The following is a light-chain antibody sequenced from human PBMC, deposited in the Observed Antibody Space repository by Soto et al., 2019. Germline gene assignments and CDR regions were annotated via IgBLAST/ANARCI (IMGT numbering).Light chain of an antibody. CDR1: SSNIGSYT. CDR2: SND. CDR3: AAWDDSLNGPV. V-gene: IGLV1-44*01. J-gene: IGLJ3*02. Sequence: QAVVTQPPSASGTPGQRVTISCSGSSSNIGSYTVNWYQHLPGTAPKLLIYSNDQRPSGVPDRFSGSKSGTSASLAISGLQSEDEADYYCAAWDDSLNGPVFGGGTKLTVL.